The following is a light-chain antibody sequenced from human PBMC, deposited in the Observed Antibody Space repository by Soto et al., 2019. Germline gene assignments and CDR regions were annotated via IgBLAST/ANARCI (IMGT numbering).Light chain of an antibody. CDR1: RSVSTS. CDR2: GAS. Sequence: DIILTQSPDIVSVSPGERATLSCRASRSVSTSLAWYQHKHGRAPRLLIYGASTRVTDIPARFSGSGSGTDFTLTINYLKSEDFGVYYCHQYDASLPPLPFGGGTKVEI. V-gene: IGKV3-15*01. CDR3: HQYDASLPPLP. J-gene: IGKJ4*01.